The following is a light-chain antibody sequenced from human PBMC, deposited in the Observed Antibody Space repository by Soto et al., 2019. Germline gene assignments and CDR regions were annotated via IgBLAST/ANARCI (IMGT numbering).Light chain of an antibody. CDR2: DVN. J-gene: IGLJ1*01. Sequence: QSVLTQPASVSGSPGQSITISCTGTSSDVGGYNYVSWYQQHPGKAPKLMIYDVNFRPSGVSNRFSGSKSGNTASLTISGLQAEDEADYYCISYGDSSIVVFGTGTKLTVL. CDR3: ISYGDSSIVV. CDR1: SSDVGGYNY. V-gene: IGLV2-14*01.